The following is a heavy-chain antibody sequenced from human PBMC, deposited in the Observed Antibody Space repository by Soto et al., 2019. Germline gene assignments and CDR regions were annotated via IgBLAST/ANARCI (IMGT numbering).Heavy chain of an antibody. CDR3: ARDAMVRGVIIRYYYYGMDV. V-gene: IGHV1-69*04. D-gene: IGHD3-10*01. CDR1: GGTFSSYT. CDR2: IIPILGIA. Sequence: SVKVSCTASGGTFSSYTISWVRQAPGQGLEWMGRIIPILGIANYAQKFQGRVTITADKSTSTAYMELSSLRSEDTAVYYCARDAMVRGVIIRYYYYGMDVWGQGTTVTVSS. J-gene: IGHJ6*02.